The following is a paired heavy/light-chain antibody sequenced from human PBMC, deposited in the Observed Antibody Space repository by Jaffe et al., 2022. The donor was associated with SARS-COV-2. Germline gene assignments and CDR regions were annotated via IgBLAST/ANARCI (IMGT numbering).Light chain of an antibody. Sequence: SYELTQPPSVSVSPGQTASITCSGDKLGDKYACWYQQKPGQSPVLVIYQDRKRPSGIPERFSGSNSGNTATLTISGTQAMDEADYYCQAWDSSTVVFGGGTKLTVL. CDR3: QAWDSSTVV. J-gene: IGLJ2*01. V-gene: IGLV3-1*01. CDR1: KLGDKY. CDR2: QDR.
Heavy chain of an antibody. Sequence: EVQLLESGGGLVQPGGSLRLSCAASGFTFSSYAMSWVRQAPGKGLEWVSAISGSGGSTYYADSVKGRFTISRDNSKNTLYLQMNSLRAEDTALYYCAKDGGYCSSASCYGNYYYYGMDVWGQGTTVTVSS. D-gene: IGHD2-2*01. V-gene: IGHV3-23*01. CDR3: AKDGGYCSSASCYGNYYYYGMDV. CDR2: ISGSGGST. CDR1: GFTFSSYA. J-gene: IGHJ6*02.